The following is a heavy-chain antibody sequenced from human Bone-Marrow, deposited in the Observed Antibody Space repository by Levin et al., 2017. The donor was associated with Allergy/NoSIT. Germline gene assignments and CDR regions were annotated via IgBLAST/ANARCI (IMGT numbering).Heavy chain of an antibody. CDR3: TTRSH. V-gene: IGHV3-15*01. CDR1: GFTFGNAW. Sequence: PGESLKISCVASGFTFGNAWMNWVRQAPGKGLQWVGRIKGKTDGGTTDYAAPVKGSFTISRDDSKKTLYLQMNSLKTEDRASYYCTTRSHWGQGTLVTVFS. CDR2: IKGKTDGGTT. J-gene: IGHJ4*02.